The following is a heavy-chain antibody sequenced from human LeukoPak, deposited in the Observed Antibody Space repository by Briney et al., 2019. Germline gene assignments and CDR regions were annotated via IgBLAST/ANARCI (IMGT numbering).Heavy chain of an antibody. CDR2: ISASGNT. CDR3: ARIIPGTTGLRKNSFDY. CDR1: GDSISSSY. Sequence: PSETLSLTCTVSGDSISSSYWNWIRQTPGKGLEGIGYISASGNTNDNPSLKSRSIISVDMSKNQFSLKLSSVTAADTAVYYCARIIPGTTGLRKNSFDYWGQGTLVTVSS. J-gene: IGHJ4*02. D-gene: IGHD1-20*01. V-gene: IGHV4-4*09.